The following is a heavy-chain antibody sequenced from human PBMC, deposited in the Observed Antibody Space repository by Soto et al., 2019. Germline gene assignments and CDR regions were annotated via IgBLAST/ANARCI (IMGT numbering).Heavy chain of an antibody. J-gene: IGHJ4*02. V-gene: IGHV5-51*01. CDR2: IYPGDSDT. CDR1: GYSFTSYW. Sequence: PGESLKISCKGSGYSFTSYWIGWVRQMPGKGLEWMVIIYPGDSDTRYSPSFQGQVTISADMSISTAYPQWSILKSSDIAMYYCVRLMGIEVDVNDYWGQGTLVTVSS. CDR3: VRLMGIEVDVNDY. D-gene: IGHD6-19*01.